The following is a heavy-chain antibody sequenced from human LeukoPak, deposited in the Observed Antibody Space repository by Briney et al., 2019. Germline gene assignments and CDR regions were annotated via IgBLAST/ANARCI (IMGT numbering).Heavy chain of an antibody. J-gene: IGHJ4*02. Sequence: GGSLRLSCAASGFTFSSYWMSWVRQAPGKGLEWVANIKQDGSEKYYVDSVRGRFTISRDNTKNSLYLQMSSLRAEDTAVYYCARDDTVTTRVGFIDWGQGTLVTVSS. CDR1: GFTFSSYW. D-gene: IGHD4-17*01. CDR3: ARDDTVTTRVGFID. V-gene: IGHV3-7*01. CDR2: IKQDGSEK.